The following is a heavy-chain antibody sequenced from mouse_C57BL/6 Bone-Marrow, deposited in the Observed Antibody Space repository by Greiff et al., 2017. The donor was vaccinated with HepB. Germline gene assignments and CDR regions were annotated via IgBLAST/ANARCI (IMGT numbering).Heavy chain of an antibody. CDR3: ASLYYDYDKDY. D-gene: IGHD2-4*01. CDR2: INPSTGGT. Sequence: EVKLVESGPELVKPGASVKISCKASGYSFTGYYMNWVKQSPEKSLEWIGEINPSTGGTTYNQKFKAKATLTVDKSSSTAYMQLKSLTSEDSAVYYCASLYYDYDKDYWGQGTSVTVSS. CDR1: GYSFTGYY. J-gene: IGHJ4*01. V-gene: IGHV1-42*01.